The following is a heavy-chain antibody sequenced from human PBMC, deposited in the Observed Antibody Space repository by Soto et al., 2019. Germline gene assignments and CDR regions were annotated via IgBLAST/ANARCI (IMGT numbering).Heavy chain of an antibody. CDR3: ARGRSSSWYVGNWFDP. CDR1: CGSSSGYY. J-gene: IGHJ5*02. CDR2: INHSGST. Sequence: QVQLQQWGAGLLKPSETLSLTCAVYCGSSSGYYWSWIRQPPGKGLEWIGEINHSGSTNYNPSLKSRVTISVDTSKNQFSLKLSSVTAADTAVYYCARGRSSSWYVGNWFDPWGQGTLVTVSS. D-gene: IGHD6-13*01. V-gene: IGHV4-34*01.